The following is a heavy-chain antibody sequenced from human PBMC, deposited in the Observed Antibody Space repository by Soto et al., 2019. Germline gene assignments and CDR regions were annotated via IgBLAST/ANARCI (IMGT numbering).Heavy chain of an antibody. V-gene: IGHV4-4*02. CDR1: GGSISSSKW. J-gene: IGHJ6*02. CDR3: ATTLSPYYNGMHV. CDR2: IYDSGTT. Sequence: PSETLSLTCAVSGGSISSSKWWNWVRQPPGKGLEWIGEIYDSGTTNYNPSLKNRVTISVDKSKDQFSLKLTSVSAAATAVYFCATTLSPYYNGMHVWGQGATVTVSS.